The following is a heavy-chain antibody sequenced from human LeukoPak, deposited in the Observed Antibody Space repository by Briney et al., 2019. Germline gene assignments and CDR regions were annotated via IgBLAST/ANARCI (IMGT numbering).Heavy chain of an antibody. CDR1: GFTFSSYG. CDR2: IRYDGSNK. Sequence: GGSLRLSCAASGFTFSSYGMHWVRQAPGKGLEWVAFIRYDGSNKYYADSVKGRFTISRDNSKNTLYLQMNSLRAEDTAVYYCAKSTMVRGVIFDYWGQGTLVTVSS. D-gene: IGHD3-10*01. J-gene: IGHJ4*02. CDR3: AKSTMVRGVIFDY. V-gene: IGHV3-30*02.